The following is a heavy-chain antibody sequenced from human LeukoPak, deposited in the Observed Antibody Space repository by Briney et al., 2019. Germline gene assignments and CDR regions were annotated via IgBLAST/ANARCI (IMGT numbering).Heavy chain of an antibody. CDR3: VKDSVVVAGLVNYFDY. J-gene: IGHJ4*02. V-gene: IGHV3-23*01. Sequence: GGSLRLSCSASGFTFSNFAMSWVRQAPGKGLEWVSGISGSGIRTFYTDSVKGRFTISRDNSKNTLYLQMKGLRAEDTAVYYCVKDSVVVAGLVNYFDYWGQGTLVTVSS. D-gene: IGHD6-19*01. CDR1: GFTFSNFA. CDR2: ISGSGIRT.